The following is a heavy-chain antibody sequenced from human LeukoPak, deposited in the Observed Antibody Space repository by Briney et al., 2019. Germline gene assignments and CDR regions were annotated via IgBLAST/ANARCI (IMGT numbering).Heavy chain of an antibody. CDR1: GFTFSSYA. Sequence: GGSLRLFCAASGFTFSSYAMHWVRQAPGKGLEYVSAISSNGGSTYYANSVKGRFTISRDNSKNTLYLQMGSLRAEDMAVYYCARVGYTSYYYYGMDVWGQGTTVTVSS. V-gene: IGHV3-64*01. CDR3: ARVGYTSYYYYGMDV. J-gene: IGHJ6*02. D-gene: IGHD6-13*01. CDR2: ISSNGGST.